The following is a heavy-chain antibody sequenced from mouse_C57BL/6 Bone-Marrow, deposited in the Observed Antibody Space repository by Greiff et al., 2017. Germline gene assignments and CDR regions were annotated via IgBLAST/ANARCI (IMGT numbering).Heavy chain of an antibody. J-gene: IGHJ2*01. CDR3: TRRSGSSLSYYFED. Sequence: EVQLQQSGTVLARPGASVKMSCKTSGYTFTSYWMHWVKQRPGQGLEWIGAIYPGNSDTSYNQKFKGKATLTAVTSASTAYMELSSLTNEDSAVYYCTRRSGSSLSYYFEDWGQGTTLTV. V-gene: IGHV1-5*01. CDR1: GYTFTSYW. D-gene: IGHD1-1*01. CDR2: IYPGNSDT.